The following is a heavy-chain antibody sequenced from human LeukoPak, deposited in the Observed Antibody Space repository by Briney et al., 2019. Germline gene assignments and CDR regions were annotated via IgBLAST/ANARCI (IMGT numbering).Heavy chain of an antibody. J-gene: IGHJ6*02. CDR3: ARERTTRYFCTDV. D-gene: IGHD1-1*01. CDR1: GFTFDDYG. Sequence: PGGSLRLSCAASGFTFDDYGMHWIRQGPGKGLEWVAFIRRDGGTVEYADSVKGRFTISRDNSENSLSLQMNNLRSEDTALYFCARERTTRYFCTDVWGQGTAVTFSS. V-gene: IGHV3-43*02. CDR2: IRRDGGTV.